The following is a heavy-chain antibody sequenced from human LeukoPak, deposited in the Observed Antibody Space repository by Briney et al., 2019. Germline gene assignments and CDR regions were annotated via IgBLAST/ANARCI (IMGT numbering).Heavy chain of an antibody. CDR2: SNAGNGNT. CDR3: ARDGPDRAFDI. Sequence: ASVKVSCKASRYTVTSYAMHWARQAPGQRLEWMGWSNAGNGNTKYSQEFQGRVTITRDTSASTAYMELSSLRSEDMAVYYCARDGPDRAFDIWGQGTMVTVSS. J-gene: IGHJ3*02. CDR1: RYTVTSYA. V-gene: IGHV1-3*02.